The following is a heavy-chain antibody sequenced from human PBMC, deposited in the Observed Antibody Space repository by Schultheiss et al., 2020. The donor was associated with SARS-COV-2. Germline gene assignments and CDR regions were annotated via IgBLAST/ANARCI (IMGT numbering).Heavy chain of an antibody. J-gene: IGHJ4*02. Sequence: GESLKISCAAPGFTFSTYALHWVRQAPGKGLEWVSAISGSGGSTYYADSVKGRFTISRDNSKNTLYLQMNSLRAEDTAVYYCARLGSGWYLSDYWGQGTLVTVSS. CDR1: GFTFSTYA. V-gene: IGHV3-23*01. CDR3: ARLGSGWYLSDY. D-gene: IGHD6-19*01. CDR2: ISGSGGST.